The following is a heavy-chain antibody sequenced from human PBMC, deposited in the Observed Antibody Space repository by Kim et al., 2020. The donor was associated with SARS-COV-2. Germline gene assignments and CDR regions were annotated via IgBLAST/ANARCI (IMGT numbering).Heavy chain of an antibody. J-gene: IGHJ4*02. CDR3: ASTTYYYDRSWSY. D-gene: IGHD3-22*01. V-gene: IGHV1-8*01. Sequence: YAQKYQGRVTITRNTSIRTAYMELSSLRSEDTAVYYCASTTYYYDRSWSYWGQGTLVTVSS.